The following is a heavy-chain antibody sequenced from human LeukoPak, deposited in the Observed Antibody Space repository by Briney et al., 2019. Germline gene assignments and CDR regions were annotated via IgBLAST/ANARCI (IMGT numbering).Heavy chain of an antibody. CDR1: GLTFRNYR. D-gene: IGHD6-19*01. Sequence: GGSLTLSCAASGLTFRNYRMICVRQAPGQWLDWVATIKQDGREVYYVYSVKGRFTISRDNAKNSLYLRMNSLRAEDTALYYCARVRTGNGWRFDCWGQGSLVTVSS. J-gene: IGHJ4*02. V-gene: IGHV3-7*05. CDR3: ARVRTGNGWRFDC. CDR2: IKQDGREV.